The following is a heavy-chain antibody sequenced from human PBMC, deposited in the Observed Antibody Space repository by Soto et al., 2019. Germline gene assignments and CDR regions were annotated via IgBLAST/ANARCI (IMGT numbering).Heavy chain of an antibody. CDR1: GFTFSAYG. J-gene: IGHJ5*02. V-gene: IGHV3-30*18. D-gene: IGHD1-26*01. Sequence: QVQLVESGGGVVEPGRSLRLSCGASGFTFSAYGMHWVRQAPGKGLEWVAFISYDGSKKYYPDSVKGRITSSRDNSKNTLYLQRNSLRPEDTAVGYGAKDTGGLVGTRAMTGGASWGQAKVVTGPS. CDR3: AKDTGGLVGTRAMTGGAS. CDR2: ISYDGSKK.